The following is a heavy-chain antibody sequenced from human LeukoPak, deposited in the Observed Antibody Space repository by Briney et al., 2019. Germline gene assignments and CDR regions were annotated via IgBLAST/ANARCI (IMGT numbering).Heavy chain of an antibody. V-gene: IGHV1-8*01. J-gene: IGHJ4*02. D-gene: IGHD3-9*01. CDR3: ARGGTYYDILTGYYKLDY. CDR2: MNPNSGNT. Sequence: GASVKVSCKASGYTFTSYDINWVRQATGQGLEWMGWMNPNSGNTGYAQKFQGRVTMTRNTSISTAYMELSSLRSEDTAVYYCARGGTYYDILTGYYKLDYWGQGTLVTVSS. CDR1: GYTFTSYD.